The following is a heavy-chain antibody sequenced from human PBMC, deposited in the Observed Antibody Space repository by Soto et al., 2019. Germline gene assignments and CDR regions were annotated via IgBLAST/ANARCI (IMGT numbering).Heavy chain of an antibody. CDR3: VRADSGGYYYNDH. D-gene: IGHD3-22*01. Sequence: PGGSLRLSCTASGFTFSDHYMDWVRQAPGKGLEWVGRIRNKANTYTTEYATSVKGRFTISRDDSKNSLFLQMNSLKTEDTAVYFCVRADSGGYYYNDHWGQGTLVTVSS. CDR2: IRNKANTYTT. CDR1: GFTFSDHY. J-gene: IGHJ4*02. V-gene: IGHV3-72*01.